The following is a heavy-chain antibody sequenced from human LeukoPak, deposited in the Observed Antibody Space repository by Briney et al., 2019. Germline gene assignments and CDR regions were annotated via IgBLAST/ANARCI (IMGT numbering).Heavy chain of an antibody. CDR1: GFTFSSSW. J-gene: IGHJ4*02. D-gene: IGHD3-10*01. CDR2: INSDGSST. V-gene: IGHV3-74*01. Sequence: TGGSLRLSCAASGFTFSSSWMHWVRQAPEKGLVWVSRINSDGSSTSYADSVKGRFTISRDNAKNTLFLQMNSLRAEDTAVYYCARSDFGSGNYYWSLDYWGQGTLVTVSS. CDR3: ARSDFGSGNYYWSLDY.